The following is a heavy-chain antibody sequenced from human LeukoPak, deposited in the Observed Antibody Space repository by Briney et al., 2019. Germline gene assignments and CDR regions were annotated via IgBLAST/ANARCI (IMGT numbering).Heavy chain of an antibody. CDR2: MNPNTHET. J-gene: IGHJ4*02. D-gene: IGHD3-9*01. Sequence: GASVKVSCKASGYTLSRYDINWVRQSAGQGLEWMGYMNPNTHETGVTENFQGRLSMTSDSSINTAYMELSSLRSEDTAVYFCTRGGEILTHYKHIDYWGQGTLVTVSS. V-gene: IGHV1-8*01. CDR1: GYTLSRYD. CDR3: TRGGEILTHYKHIDY.